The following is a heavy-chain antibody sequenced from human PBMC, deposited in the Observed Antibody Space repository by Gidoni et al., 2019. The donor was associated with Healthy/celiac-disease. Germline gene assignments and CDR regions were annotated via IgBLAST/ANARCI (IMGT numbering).Heavy chain of an antibody. V-gene: IGHV1-18*01. J-gene: IGHJ6*03. CDR1: GYTFTSYG. Sequence: QVQLVQSGAEVKKPGASVKVSCKASGYTFTSYGISWVRLAPGQGLEWMGWSSAYNGNTNYAQKLQGRVTMTTDTSTSTAYMELRSLRSDDTAVYYCARVVAEYYYGSGRNYYYYYYMDVWGKGTTVTVSS. D-gene: IGHD3-10*01. CDR2: SSAYNGNT. CDR3: ARVVAEYYYGSGRNYYYYYYMDV.